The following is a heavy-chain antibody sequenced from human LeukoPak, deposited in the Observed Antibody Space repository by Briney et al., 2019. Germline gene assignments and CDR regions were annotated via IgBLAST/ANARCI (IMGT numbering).Heavy chain of an antibody. D-gene: IGHD3-10*01. CDR2: ISAYNGNT. J-gene: IGHJ6*02. CDR1: RYTFIRYG. V-gene: IGHV1-18*01. Sequence: ASVKVSCKASRYTFIRYGLRWLGQAPGQGVAWMGWISAYNGNTNYAQKRKGRFNMTTDTSTSTAYRELRSLRSDDTAVYFCARAEYYYGSGSYLAYLDYYCYGMDVWGQGTTVTVSS. CDR3: ARAEYYYGSGSYLAYLDYYCYGMDV.